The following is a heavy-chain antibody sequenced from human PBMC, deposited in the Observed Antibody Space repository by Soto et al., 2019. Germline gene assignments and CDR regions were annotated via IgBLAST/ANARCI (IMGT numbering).Heavy chain of an antibody. CDR1: GYTFTSYG. CDR2: ISAYNGNT. V-gene: IGHV1-18*01. J-gene: IGHJ6*02. D-gene: IGHD2-2*02. Sequence: QVPLVQSGAEVKKPGASVKVSCKASGYTFTSYGISWVRQAPGQGLEWMGWISAYNGNTNYAQKLQGRVTMTTDTSTSTAYMELRSLRSDDTAVYYCARDTVCSSTSCYMAYYYYGMDVWGQGTTVTVSS. CDR3: ARDTVCSSTSCYMAYYYYGMDV.